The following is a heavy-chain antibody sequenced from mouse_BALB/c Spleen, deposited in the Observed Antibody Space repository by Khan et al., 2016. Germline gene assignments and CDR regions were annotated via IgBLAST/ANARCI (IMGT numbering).Heavy chain of an antibody. CDR3: ASYYDYDYAMDY. J-gene: IGHJ4*01. CDR2: IYPGDGDT. D-gene: IGHD2-4*01. V-gene: IGHV1-80*01. Sequence: QVQLQQSGAELVRPGSSVKISCKAPGYAFSSYWMNWVKQRPGQGLEWIGQIYPGDGDTNYNGKFKGKATLTADKSSSTAYMQLSSLTSEDSAVYFCASYYDYDYAMDYWGQGTSVTVAS. CDR1: GYAFSSYW.